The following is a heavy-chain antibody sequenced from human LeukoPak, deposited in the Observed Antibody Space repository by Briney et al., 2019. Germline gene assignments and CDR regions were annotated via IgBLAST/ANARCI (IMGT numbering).Heavy chain of an antibody. Sequence: GASVKVSCKASGGTFSSYAISWVRQAPGQGLEWMGRIIPILGIANYAQKFQGRVAITRNTSISTAYMELSSLRSEDTAVYYCARARHSTWELPDGSFDYWGQGTLVTVSS. CDR3: ARARHSTWELPDGSFDY. V-gene: IGHV1-69*04. CDR2: IIPILGIA. D-gene: IGHD1-26*01. CDR1: GGTFSSYA. J-gene: IGHJ4*02.